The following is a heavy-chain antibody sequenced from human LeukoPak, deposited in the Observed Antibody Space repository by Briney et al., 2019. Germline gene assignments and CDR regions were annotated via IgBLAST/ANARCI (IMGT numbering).Heavy chain of an antibody. CDR1: GYTFSGYY. CDR2: INPNTGGT. V-gene: IGHV1-2*02. D-gene: IGHD3-10*01. CDR3: ARPLRVTMIRGAAFRASSDFDP. J-gene: IGHJ5*02. Sequence: ASVKVSCKASGYTFSGYYIHWVRQAPGQGLEWMGWINPNTGGTKYAQKFQDRVTMTRDTSIITAYMYLSRLRYDDTAVYYCARPLRVTMIRGAAFRASSDFDPWGQGTLVTVSS.